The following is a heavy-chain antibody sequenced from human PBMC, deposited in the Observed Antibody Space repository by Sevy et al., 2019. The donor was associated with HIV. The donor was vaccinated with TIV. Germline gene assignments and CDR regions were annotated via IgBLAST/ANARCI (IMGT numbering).Heavy chain of an antibody. V-gene: IGHV3-30*02. D-gene: IGHD3-10*01. CDR3: AKESLVRGIKTEAFDI. CDR2: ITFDGRNK. Sequence: GGSLRLSCAASGFIFRDYGMHWVRQAPGKGLEWVTFITFDGRNKNYRDSVRGRFTISRDNAKNTLYVQMNSLRDEDTAVYYCAKESLVRGIKTEAFDIWGQGTMVTVSS. J-gene: IGHJ3*02. CDR1: GFIFRDYG.